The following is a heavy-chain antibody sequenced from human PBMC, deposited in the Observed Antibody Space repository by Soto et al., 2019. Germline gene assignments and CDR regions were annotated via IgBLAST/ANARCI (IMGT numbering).Heavy chain of an antibody. D-gene: IGHD3-3*01. Sequence: ASVKVSCKASGYTSTSYDINWVRQATGQGLEWMGWMNPNSGNTGYAQKFQGRVTMTRNTSIGTAYMELSSLRSEGTAVYYCARGSYYDFWSGPNPNAFDIWGQGTMVTVSS. CDR2: MNPNSGNT. CDR1: GYTSTSYD. J-gene: IGHJ3*02. CDR3: ARGSYYDFWSGPNPNAFDI. V-gene: IGHV1-8*01.